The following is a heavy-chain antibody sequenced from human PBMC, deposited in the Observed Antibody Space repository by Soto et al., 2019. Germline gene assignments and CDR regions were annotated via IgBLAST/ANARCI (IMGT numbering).Heavy chain of an antibody. V-gene: IGHV3-23*01. D-gene: IGHD3-10*01. CDR3: AKRSLWFGEFDY. CDR1: GFTFSSYA. CDR2: ISGSGGST. Sequence: EVQLLESGGGLVQPGGSLRLSCAASGFTFSSYAMSWVRQAPGKGLEWVSAISGSGGSTYYADSVKGRFTISRDNSKNTLDLQMNSLRAEDTAVYYCAKRSLWFGEFDYWGQGTLVTVSS. J-gene: IGHJ4*02.